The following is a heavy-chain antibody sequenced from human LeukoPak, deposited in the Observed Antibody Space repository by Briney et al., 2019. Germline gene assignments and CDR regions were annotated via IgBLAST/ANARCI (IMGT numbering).Heavy chain of an antibody. Sequence: PGGSLRLSCAASGFTFSNFATTWVRQAPGKGLEWVSSIMESGGGKFYADSVTGRLTISRDNSKNAMYLQLNSLRVDDTAVYYCARGSRATYEYWGQGTLVTVFS. CDR1: GFTFSNFA. CDR3: ARGSRATYEY. D-gene: IGHD3-16*01. J-gene: IGHJ4*02. V-gene: IGHV3-23*01. CDR2: IMESGGGK.